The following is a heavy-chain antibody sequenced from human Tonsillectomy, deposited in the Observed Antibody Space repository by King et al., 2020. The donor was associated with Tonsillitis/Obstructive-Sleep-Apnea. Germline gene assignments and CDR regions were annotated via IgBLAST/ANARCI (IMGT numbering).Heavy chain of an antibody. V-gene: IGHV7-4-1*02. CDR2: INTNTGNP. J-gene: IGHJ5*02. CDR3: ARVEYGENWFDP. Sequence: QLVQSGSELKKPGASVKVSCKASGYTFTRYSINWVRQAPGQGLEWMGWINTNTGNPTNALVFTERFVFSLAPSVTTEYLQISSLNAEDTAVYYCARVEYGENWFDPWGQGTLVTVSS. D-gene: IGHD4-17*01. CDR1: GYTFTRYS.